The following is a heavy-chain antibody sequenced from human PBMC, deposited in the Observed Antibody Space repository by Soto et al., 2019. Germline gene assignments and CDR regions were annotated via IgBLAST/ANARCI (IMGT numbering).Heavy chain of an antibody. V-gene: IGHV3-64D*06. J-gene: IGHJ4*02. D-gene: IGHD6-6*01. CDR3: VKESVGAARHDYFDY. CDR2: ISSNGGST. CDR1: GFTFSSYA. Sequence: PGGSLRLSCSASGFTFSSYAMHWVRQAPGKGLEYVSAISSNGGSTYYADSVKGRFTISRGNSKNTLYLQMSSLRAEDTAVYYCVKESVGAARHDYFDYWGQGTLVTVSS.